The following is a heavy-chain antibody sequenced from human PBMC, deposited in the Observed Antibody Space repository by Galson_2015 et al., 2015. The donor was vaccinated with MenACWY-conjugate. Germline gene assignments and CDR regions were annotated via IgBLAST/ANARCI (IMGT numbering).Heavy chain of an antibody. CDR2: TYYRSRWHN. V-gene: IGHV6-1*01. J-gene: IGHJ2*01. Sequence: CAISRDSVSSNSAAWTWIWQSPSRGLEWLGRTYYRSRWHNDYAVSVKSRITINPDTSRNQLSLQLSSVTPEDTAVYYCARGVTRTSGTINWYFDFWGRGTLVTVSS. D-gene: IGHD6-13*01. CDR3: ARGVTRTSGTINWYFDF. CDR1: RDSVSSNSAA.